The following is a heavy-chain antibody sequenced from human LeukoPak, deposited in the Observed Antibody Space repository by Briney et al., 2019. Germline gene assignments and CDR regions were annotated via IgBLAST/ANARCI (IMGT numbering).Heavy chain of an antibody. Sequence: GASVKVSCKASGYTFTSYDINWVRQATGQGLEWMGWMNPNSGNTGYAQKFQGRVTMTRNTSISTAYMELSSLRSEDTAVYYCERGLDSDAFDIWGQRTMVAVSS. V-gene: IGHV1-8*01. CDR3: ERGLDSDAFDI. CDR1: GYTFTSYD. D-gene: IGHD1-1*01. CDR2: MNPNSGNT. J-gene: IGHJ3*02.